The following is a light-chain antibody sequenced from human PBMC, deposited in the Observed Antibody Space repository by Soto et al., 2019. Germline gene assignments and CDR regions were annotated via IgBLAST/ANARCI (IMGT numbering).Light chain of an antibody. CDR3: QQFGSAPEGT. J-gene: IGKJ1*01. CDR1: QGIRND. CDR2: AAS. V-gene: IGKV1-6*01. Sequence: AIQMTQSPSSLSASVGDRVTITCRASQGIRNDLGWYQQKPGKAPKLLIYAASSLQSGVPSRFSGSGSGTDFTLTISSLQPEDFAVYYCQQFGSAPEGTFGQGTKVDIK.